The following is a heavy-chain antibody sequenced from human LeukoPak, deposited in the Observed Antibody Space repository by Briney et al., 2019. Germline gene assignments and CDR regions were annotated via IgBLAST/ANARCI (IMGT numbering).Heavy chain of an antibody. Sequence: PGTSLRLSCATSGFTFSHYAFHWVRQAPGKGPEWVALIWYDGSHDTYEDSVEGRFTVSRDNSKNMLYLQMNSLRVEDTAVYFCAKEGDYCSSSSCYKRGTDYWGQGTLVSVS. D-gene: IGHD2-2*02. CDR2: IWYDGSHD. J-gene: IGHJ4*02. V-gene: IGHV3-33*06. CDR1: GFTFSHYA. CDR3: AKEGDYCSSSSCYKRGTDY.